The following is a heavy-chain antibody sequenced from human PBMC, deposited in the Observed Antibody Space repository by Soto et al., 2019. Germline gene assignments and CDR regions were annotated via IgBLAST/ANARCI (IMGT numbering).Heavy chain of an antibody. D-gene: IGHD6-13*01. CDR2: INAGNGNT. Sequence: GASVKVSCKASGYTFTSYAMHWVRQAPGQRLEWMGWINAGNGNTKYSQKFQGRVTITRDTSASTAYMELSSLRSEDTAVYYCARDFFDSSSWYGAFDIWGQGTMVTVSS. CDR3: ARDFFDSSSWYGAFDI. CDR1: GYTFTSYA. V-gene: IGHV1-3*01. J-gene: IGHJ3*02.